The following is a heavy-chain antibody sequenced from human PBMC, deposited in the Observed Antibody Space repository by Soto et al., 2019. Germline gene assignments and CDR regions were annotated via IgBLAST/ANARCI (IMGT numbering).Heavy chain of an antibody. J-gene: IGHJ3*02. CDR3: ARGDYGSGSYPAVGFDI. CDR2: IYYSGST. D-gene: IGHD3-10*01. Sequence: SETLSLTCTVSGGSINSGGYYWSWIRQHPGKGLEWIGYIYYSGSTYYNPSLKSRVTISVDTSKNQFSLKLSSVTAADTAVYYCARGDYGSGSYPAVGFDIWGQGTMVTVSS. CDR1: GGSINSGGYY. V-gene: IGHV4-31*03.